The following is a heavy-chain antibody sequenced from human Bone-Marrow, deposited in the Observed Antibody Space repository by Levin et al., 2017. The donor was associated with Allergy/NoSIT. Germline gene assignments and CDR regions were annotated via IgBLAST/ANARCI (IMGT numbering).Heavy chain of an antibody. Sequence: KVSCKGFGYSFTSYWIGWVRQMPGKGLEWMGIIYPGDSDTRYSPSFRGQVTISADKSISTAYLQWSSLKASDTAMYYCARRGTRDYYYYMDVWGKGTTVTVSS. CDR3: ARRGTRDYYYYMDV. D-gene: IGHD1-1*01. CDR1: GYSFTSYW. V-gene: IGHV5-51*01. CDR2: IYPGDSDT. J-gene: IGHJ6*03.